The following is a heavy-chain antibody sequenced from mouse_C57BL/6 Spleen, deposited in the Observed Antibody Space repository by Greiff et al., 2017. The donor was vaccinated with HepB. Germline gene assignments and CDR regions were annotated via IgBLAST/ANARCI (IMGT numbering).Heavy chain of an antibody. Sequence: DVQLQESGGGLVKPGGSLKLSCAASGFTFSDYGMHWVRQAPEKGLEWVAYISSGSSTIYYADTVKGRFTISRDNAKNTLFLQMTSLRSEDTAMYYCARLITTVVFDYWGQGTTLTVSS. D-gene: IGHD1-1*01. J-gene: IGHJ2*01. CDR3: ARLITTVVFDY. CDR2: ISSGSSTI. V-gene: IGHV5-17*01. CDR1: GFTFSDYG.